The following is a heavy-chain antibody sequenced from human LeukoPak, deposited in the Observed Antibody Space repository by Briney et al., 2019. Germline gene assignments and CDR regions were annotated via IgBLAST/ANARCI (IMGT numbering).Heavy chain of an antibody. CDR2: IYYSGST. V-gene: IGHV4-59*01. CDR3: ARLDSSGWGYFDY. J-gene: IGHJ4*02. CDR1: GGSISNYY. Sequence: PSETLSLTCAVSGGSISNYYYSWIRQPPGKGLEWIGYIYYSGSTNYNPSLKSRVTLSVDTSKYQFSLKLSSVTAADTAVYYCARLDSSGWGYFDYWGQGTLVTVSS. D-gene: IGHD6-19*01.